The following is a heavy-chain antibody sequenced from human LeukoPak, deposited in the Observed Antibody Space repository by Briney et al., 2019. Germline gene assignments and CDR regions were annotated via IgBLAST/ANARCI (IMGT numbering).Heavy chain of an antibody. V-gene: IGHV4-31*03. CDR3: ATPYCSSISCLDVFNI. CDR2: KYYSGSA. D-gene: IGHD2-2*01. CDR1: GVSISDGRYY. Sequence: KASETLSLTCSVSGVSISDGRYYWTWIRQHPGKGLEWIGYKYYSGSANYNPSLKSRLTISVDTSKNQFSLQLSSVTAADTAMYYCATPYCSSISCLDVFNIWGQGTIVTVSS. J-gene: IGHJ3*02.